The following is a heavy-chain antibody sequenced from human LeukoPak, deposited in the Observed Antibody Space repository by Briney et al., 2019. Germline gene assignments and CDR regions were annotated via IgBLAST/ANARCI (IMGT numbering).Heavy chain of an antibody. CDR2: ISSSSSTI. V-gene: IGHV3-48*01. Sequence: GGSLRLSRAASGFTFSSYSMNWVRQAPGKGLEWVSYISSSSSTIYYADSVKGRFTISRDNAKNSLYLQMNSLRAEDTAVYYCARGAPDYVWGSYRYTEGYFDYWGQGTLVTVSS. J-gene: IGHJ4*02. CDR1: GFTFSSYS. CDR3: ARGAPDYVWGSYRYTEGYFDY. D-gene: IGHD3-16*02.